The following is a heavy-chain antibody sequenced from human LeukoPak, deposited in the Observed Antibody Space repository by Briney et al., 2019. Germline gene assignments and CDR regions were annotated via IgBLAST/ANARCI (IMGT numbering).Heavy chain of an antibody. CDR2: IYYSGST. D-gene: IGHD2-2*01. V-gene: IGHV4-30-4*08. CDR3: ARVEWGYCSSTSCYETTGGYFQH. CDR1: GGSISSGDYY. J-gene: IGHJ1*01. Sequence: SETLSLTCTVSGGSISSGDYYWSWIRQPPGKGLEWIWYIYYSGSTYYNPSLKSRVTISVDTSKNQFSLKLSSVTAADTAVYYCARVEWGYCSSTSCYETTGGYFQHWGQGTLVTVSS.